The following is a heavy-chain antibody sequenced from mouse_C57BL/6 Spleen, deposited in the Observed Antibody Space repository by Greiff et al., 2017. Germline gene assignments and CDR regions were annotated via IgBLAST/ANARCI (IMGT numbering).Heavy chain of an antibody. CDR2: IYPGDGDP. V-gene: IGHV1-80*01. J-gene: IGHJ2*01. CDR3: ARRPFDD. CDR1: GYAFSRYW. Sequence: QVQLQQSGAELVKPGASVKISCKASGYAFSRYWMNWVKQRPGKGLEGIGQIYPGDGDPNYNGKFKGKATLTADKSSSTAYMQLSSLTSEDSAVYFCARRPFDDWGQGTTLTVSS.